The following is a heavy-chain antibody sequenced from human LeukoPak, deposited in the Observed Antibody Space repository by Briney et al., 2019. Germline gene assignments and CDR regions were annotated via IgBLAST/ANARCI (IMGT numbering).Heavy chain of an antibody. D-gene: IGHD4-17*01. V-gene: IGHV4-39*07. Sequence: SETLSLTCTVSGGSISSSSYYWGWIRQPPGKGLEWIGSIYYSGSTYYNPSLKSRVTISVDTSKNQFSLKLSSVTAADTAVYYCARGDYHRPGVYWGQGTLVTVSS. CDR2: IYYSGST. J-gene: IGHJ4*02. CDR3: ARGDYHRPGVY. CDR1: GGSISSSSYY.